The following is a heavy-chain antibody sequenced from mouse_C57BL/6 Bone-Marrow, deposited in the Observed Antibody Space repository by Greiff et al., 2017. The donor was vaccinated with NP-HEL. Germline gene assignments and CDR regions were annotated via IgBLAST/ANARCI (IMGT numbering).Heavy chain of an antibody. Sequence: EVQLQESGAELVRPGASVKLSCTASGFNIKDDYMHWVKQRPEQGLEWIGWIDPENGDTEYASKFQGKATITADTSSHTAYLQLSSLTSEDTAVYYCTPYYYGPFDYWGQGTTLTVSS. CDR2: IDPENGDT. CDR3: TPYYYGPFDY. D-gene: IGHD1-1*01. CDR1: GFNIKDDY. J-gene: IGHJ2*01. V-gene: IGHV14-4*01.